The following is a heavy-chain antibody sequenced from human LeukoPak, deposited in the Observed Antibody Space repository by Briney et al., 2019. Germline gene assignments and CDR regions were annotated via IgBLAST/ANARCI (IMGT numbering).Heavy chain of an antibody. D-gene: IGHD2-8*01. J-gene: IGHJ6*02. CDR3: AKEMVEHGLPYYYYGMDV. CDR1: GFTFGSYA. Sequence: GGSLRLSCAASGFTFGSYAMSWVRQAPGKGLEWVSAISGSGGSTYCADSVKGRFTISRDNSKNTLYLQMNSLRAEDTAVYYCAKEMVEHGLPYYYYGMDVWGQGTTVTVSS. CDR2: ISGSGGST. V-gene: IGHV3-23*01.